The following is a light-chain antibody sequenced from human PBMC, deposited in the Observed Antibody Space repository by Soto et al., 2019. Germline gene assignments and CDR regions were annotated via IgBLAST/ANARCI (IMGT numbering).Light chain of an antibody. CDR3: QQYNNWPPWT. CDR2: DAS. Sequence: ILMTQSPATLSVSPGERATLSCRASQSVSNNLAWYQQKPGQAPRLLIYDASTRATGIPARFSGSGSGTDFTLTISGPQSEDFTVYYCQQYNNWPPWTFGPGTKVEIK. V-gene: IGKV3-15*01. CDR1: QSVSNN. J-gene: IGKJ1*01.